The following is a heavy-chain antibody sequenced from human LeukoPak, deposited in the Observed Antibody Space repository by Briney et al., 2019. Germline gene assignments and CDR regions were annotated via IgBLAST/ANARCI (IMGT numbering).Heavy chain of an antibody. V-gene: IGHV3-53*01. J-gene: IGHJ4*02. D-gene: IGHD6-19*01. CDR2: IYSGGTT. CDR1: GFTVSSTY. CDR3: ARGTSGWYTLGY. Sequence: GGSLRLSCAASGFTVSSTYMSWVRQAPGKGLEWVSLIYSGGTTYYADSVKGRFTISRDNSKNTLYLQINSLRAEDTAVYFCARGTSGWYTLGYWGQGTLVTVSS.